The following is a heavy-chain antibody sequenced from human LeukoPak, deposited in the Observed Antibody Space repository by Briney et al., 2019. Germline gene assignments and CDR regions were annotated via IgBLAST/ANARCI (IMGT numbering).Heavy chain of an antibody. V-gene: IGHV3-73*01. Sequence: GGSLRLSCAASGFTFSGSAMHWVRQASGKGLEWVGRIRSKANSYATAYAASVKGRFTISRDDSKNTAYLQMNSLKTEDTAVYYCTRLRQYYYDSSGPGGMDVWGQGTTVTVSS. CDR1: GFTFSGSA. D-gene: IGHD3-22*01. CDR2: IRSKANSYAT. CDR3: TRLRQYYYDSSGPGGMDV. J-gene: IGHJ6*02.